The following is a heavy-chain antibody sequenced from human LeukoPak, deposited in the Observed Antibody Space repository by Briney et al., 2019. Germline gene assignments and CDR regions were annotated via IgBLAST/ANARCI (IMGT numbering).Heavy chain of an antibody. CDR1: GFPFSSYA. Sequence: QPGGSLHLSCAASGFPFSSYAMSWVRQAPGKGLEWVSAISGSGGSTYYADSVKGRFTISRDNSKNTRYLQMNRLRGEDTAVYYCAGNGDYKKNYYYYYYMDVWGKGTTVTVSS. V-gene: IGHV3-23*01. D-gene: IGHD4-17*01. J-gene: IGHJ6*03. CDR2: ISGSGGST. CDR3: AGNGDYKKNYYYYYYMDV.